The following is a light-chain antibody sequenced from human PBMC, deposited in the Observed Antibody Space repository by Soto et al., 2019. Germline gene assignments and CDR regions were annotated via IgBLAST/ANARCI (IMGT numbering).Light chain of an antibody. CDR1: SSNIGAGYD. CDR3: QSYENSLSGSYV. J-gene: IGLJ1*01. Sequence: QSVLTQPPSVSGAPGQRVTFSCTGSSSNIGAGYDVHWYQQLPGTAPKLLIYGNNNRPSGVPDRFSGSKSGTSASLAITGLQAEDGPDYYCQSYENSLSGSYVFGTGTKVTVL. V-gene: IGLV1-40*01. CDR2: GNN.